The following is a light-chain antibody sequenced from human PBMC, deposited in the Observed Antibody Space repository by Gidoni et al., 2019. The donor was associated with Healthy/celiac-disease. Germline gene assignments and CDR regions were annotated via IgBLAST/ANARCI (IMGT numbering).Light chain of an antibody. CDR1: QSVSSY. Sequence: EIVLTQSPATLSLSPGERATLSCRASQSVSSYLAWYQQKPGQAPRLLIYDASNRATGIPARFSGSGSGTDFTLTISRLEPEDFAVYYCQQRSNWPITFGQXTRLEIK. V-gene: IGKV3-11*01. CDR3: QQRSNWPIT. J-gene: IGKJ5*01. CDR2: DAS.